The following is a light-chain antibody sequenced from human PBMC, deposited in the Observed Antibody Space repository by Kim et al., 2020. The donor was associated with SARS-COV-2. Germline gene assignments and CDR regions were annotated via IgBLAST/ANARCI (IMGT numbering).Light chain of an antibody. CDR3: QSADSSGSFWV. CDR2: RDS. J-gene: IGLJ3*02. V-gene: IGLV3-25*03. Sequence: SSELTQPPSVSVSPGQTATITCSADVLAKQFAYWYQVRPGQAPLLVIYRDSQRPSGIPERFSGSASGATATLSISGVQAEDEADFYCQSADSSGSFWVFGGGTQLTVL. CDR1: VLAKQF.